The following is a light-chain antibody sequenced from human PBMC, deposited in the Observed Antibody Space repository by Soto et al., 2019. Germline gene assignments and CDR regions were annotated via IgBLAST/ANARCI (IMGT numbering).Light chain of an antibody. J-gene: IGKJ1*01. CDR3: QQSHDTPPT. CDR1: HNMKTW. Sequence: IQMTPSPSSLSASVGDRVTIASRASHNMKTWLNWYQQRPGKAPKLLIYAASSLHSGVPSRFSGSGSGTHFTLTISSLQPEDFAIYYCQQSHDTPPTFGQATKV. V-gene: IGKV1-39*01. CDR2: AAS.